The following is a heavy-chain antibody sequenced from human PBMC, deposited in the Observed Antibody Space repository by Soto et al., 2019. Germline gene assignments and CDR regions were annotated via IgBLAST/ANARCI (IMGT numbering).Heavy chain of an antibody. V-gene: IGHV3-74*01. CDR2: MTSDGRTT. CDR1: GFAFGNSW. J-gene: IGHJ4*02. Sequence: GGSLRLSCVASGFAFGNSWMHWVRQPPGKGPEWVSRMTSDGRTTQYADSVKGRFTVSRDNAKNTLYLQMNSLRDEDKAVYYCATAEVDYWGPGTLVTVSS. CDR3: ATAEVDY.